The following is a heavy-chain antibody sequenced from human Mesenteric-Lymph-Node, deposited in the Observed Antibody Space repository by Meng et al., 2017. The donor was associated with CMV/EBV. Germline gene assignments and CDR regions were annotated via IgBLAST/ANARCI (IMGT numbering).Heavy chain of an antibody. CDR3: ARWGFWSGLAPSDAFDI. CDR1: GYSFTSYW. J-gene: IGHJ3*02. CDR2: IYPDDSDT. D-gene: IGHD3-3*01. V-gene: IGHV5-51*01. Sequence: GESLKISCKGSGYSFTSYWIGWVRQMPGKGLEWMGIIYPDDSDTRYSPSFQGQVTISADKSISTAYLQWSSLKASDTAMYYCARWGFWSGLAPSDAFDIWGQGTMVTVSS.